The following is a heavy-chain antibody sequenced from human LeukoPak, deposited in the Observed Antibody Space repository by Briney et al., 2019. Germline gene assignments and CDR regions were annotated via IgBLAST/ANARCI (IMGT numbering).Heavy chain of an antibody. V-gene: IGHV4-30-2*01. Sequence: PSETLSLTCTVSGGSISSGGYYWSWIRQPPGKGLEWIGYIYHSGSTYYNPSLKSRVTISVDRSKNQFSLKLSSVTAADTAVYYCASADSGSYNGYAFDIWGQGTMVTVSS. J-gene: IGHJ3*02. D-gene: IGHD1-26*01. CDR1: GGSISSGGYY. CDR3: ASADSGSYNGYAFDI. CDR2: IYHSGST.